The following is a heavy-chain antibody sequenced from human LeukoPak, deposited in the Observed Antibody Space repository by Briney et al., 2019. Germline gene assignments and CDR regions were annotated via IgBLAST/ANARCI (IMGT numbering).Heavy chain of an antibody. J-gene: IGHJ5*02. CDR3: ARGHRGNWFDP. CDR2: INHSGST. V-gene: IGHV4-34*01. CDR1: GGSFSGYY. Sequence: PSETLSLTCAVYGGSFSGYYWSWIRQPPGKGLEWIGEINHSGSTNYNPSLKSRVTISVDTSRNQFSLKLSSVTAADTAVYYCARGHRGNWFDPWGQGTLVTVSP.